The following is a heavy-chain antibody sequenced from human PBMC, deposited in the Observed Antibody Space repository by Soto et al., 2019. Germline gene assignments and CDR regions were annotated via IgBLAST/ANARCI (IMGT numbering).Heavy chain of an antibody. J-gene: IGHJ5*02. V-gene: IGHV4-30-4*01. CDR3: ARLFGYSYGLFDP. CDR2: IYYSGST. CDR1: GGSISSGDYY. Sequence: QVQLQESGPGLVKPSQTLSLTCTVSGGSISSGDYYWSWIRQPPGKGLEWIGYIYYSGSTYYNPSLKSRVXXSXDXXKNPFSLKLSSVTAADTAVYYGARLFGYSYGLFDPWGQGTLVTVSS. D-gene: IGHD5-18*01.